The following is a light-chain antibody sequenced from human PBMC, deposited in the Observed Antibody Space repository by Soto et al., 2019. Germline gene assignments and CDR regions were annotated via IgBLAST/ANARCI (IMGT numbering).Light chain of an antibody. CDR3: SSYTSSNTLV. CDR1: SSDVGGYNY. V-gene: IGLV2-14*01. J-gene: IGLJ1*01. Sequence: QSAVTQPASVSGSPGQSITISCTGTSSDVGGYNYVSWYQQHPGKAPKLMIYEVINRPSGVSNRFSGSKSGDTASLTISGLQAEDEADYYCSSYTSSNTLVFGTGTKVTAL. CDR2: EVI.